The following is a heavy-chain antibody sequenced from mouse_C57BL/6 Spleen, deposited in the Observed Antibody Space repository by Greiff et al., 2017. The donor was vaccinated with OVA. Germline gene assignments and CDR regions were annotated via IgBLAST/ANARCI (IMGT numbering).Heavy chain of an antibody. CDR2: IYPGDGDT. CDR1: GYAFSSSW. J-gene: IGHJ2*01. CDR3: ARGGLLLY. D-gene: IGHD2-3*01. V-gene: IGHV1-82*01. Sequence: QVQLQQSGPELVKPGASVKISCKASGYAFSSSWMNWVKQRPGKGLEWIGRIYPGDGDTNYNGKFKGKATLTADKSSSTAYMQLSSLTSEDSAVYFCARGGLLLYWGQGTTLTVSS.